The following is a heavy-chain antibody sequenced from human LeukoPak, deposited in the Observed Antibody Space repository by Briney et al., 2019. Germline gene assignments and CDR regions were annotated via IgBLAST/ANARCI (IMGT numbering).Heavy chain of an antibody. CDR1: GFTFSSCA. V-gene: IGHV3-23*01. J-gene: IGHJ4*02. CDR3: AKGELKPRGYSSSWYYFDY. Sequence: SGGSLRLSCAASGFTFSSCAMSWVRQAPGKGLEWVSAISGSGGSTYYADSVKGRFTTSRDNSKNTLYLQMNSLRAEDTAVYYCAKGELKPRGYSSSWYYFDYWGQGTLVTVSS. CDR2: ISGSGGST. D-gene: IGHD6-13*01.